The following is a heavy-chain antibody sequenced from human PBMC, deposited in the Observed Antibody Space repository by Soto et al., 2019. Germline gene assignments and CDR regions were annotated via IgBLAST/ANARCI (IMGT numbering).Heavy chain of an antibody. V-gene: IGHV5-51*01. CDR2: IYPGDSDT. Sequence: PGESLKISCKGSGYSFTSYWIGWVRQMPGKGLEWMGIIYPGDSDTRYSPSFQGQVTISADKSISTAYLQWSSLKASDTAMYYCARRLADFWSGCFPYYFDYWGQGTLVTVSS. CDR1: GYSFTSYW. CDR3: ARRLADFWSGCFPYYFDY. J-gene: IGHJ4*02. D-gene: IGHD3-3*01.